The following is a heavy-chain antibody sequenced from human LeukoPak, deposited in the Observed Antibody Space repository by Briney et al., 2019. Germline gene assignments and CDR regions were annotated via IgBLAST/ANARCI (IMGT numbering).Heavy chain of an antibody. J-gene: IGHJ4*02. D-gene: IGHD5-18*01. V-gene: IGHV1-46*01. CDR2: INPSGGST. CDR1: GYTFTSYY. CDR3: ARLSSGYSYGFDFDY. Sequence: ASVKVSCKASGYTFTSYYMHWVRQAPGQGLEWMGIINPSGGSTSYAQKFQGRVTMTRDTSTSTVYMELSSLKASDTAMYYCARLSSGYSYGFDFDYWGQGTLVTVSS.